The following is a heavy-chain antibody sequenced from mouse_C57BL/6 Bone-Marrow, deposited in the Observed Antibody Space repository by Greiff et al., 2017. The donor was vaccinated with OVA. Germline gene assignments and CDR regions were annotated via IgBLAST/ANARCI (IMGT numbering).Heavy chain of an antibody. CDR1: GYTFTSYW. J-gene: IGHJ4*01. V-gene: IGHV1-7*01. Sequence: QVQLQQSGAELAKPGASVKLSCKASGYTFTSYWMHWVKQRPGQGLEWIGYINPSSGYTKYNQKFKDKATLTADKSSSTAYMQLSGLPYEDSPVYNCASWRGIGLEYDGYYAMDYWGQGTSVTVSA. D-gene: IGHD2-14*01. CDR2: INPSSGYT. CDR3: ASWRGIGLEYDGYYAMDY.